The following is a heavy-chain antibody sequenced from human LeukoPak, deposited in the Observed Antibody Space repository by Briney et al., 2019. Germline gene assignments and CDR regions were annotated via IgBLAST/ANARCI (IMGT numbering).Heavy chain of an antibody. CDR2: ISSSSSTI. V-gene: IGHV3-48*04. D-gene: IGHD5-18*01. Sequence: GGSLRLSCAASGFTFSSYSMNWVRQAPGKGLEWVSYISSSSSTIYYADSVKGRFTISRDNAKNTLYLQMNSLRAEDTAVYYCARGGGYSYGSFDYWGQGTLVTVSS. CDR3: ARGGGYSYGSFDY. CDR1: GFTFSSYS. J-gene: IGHJ4*02.